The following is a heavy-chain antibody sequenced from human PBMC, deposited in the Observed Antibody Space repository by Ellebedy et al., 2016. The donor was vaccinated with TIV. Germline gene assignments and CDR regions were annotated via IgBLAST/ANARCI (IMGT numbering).Heavy chain of an antibody. CDR2: ISSSSSTI. V-gene: IGHV3-48*01. CDR3: AREIEEGPAGVYYYYGMDV. CDR1: GFTFSSYS. Sequence: PGGSLRLSCAASGFTFSSYSMNRVRQAPGKGLEWVSYISSSSSTIYYADSVKGRFTISRDNAKNSLYLQMNSLRAEDTAVYYCAREIEEGPAGVYYYYGMDVWGQGTTVTVSS. J-gene: IGHJ6*02.